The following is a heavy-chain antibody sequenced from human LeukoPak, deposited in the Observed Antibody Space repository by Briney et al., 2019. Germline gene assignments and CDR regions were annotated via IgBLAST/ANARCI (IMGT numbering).Heavy chain of an antibody. Sequence: GGSLRLSCAASGFTVSSNYMSWVRQAPGKGLEWVSVIYRGGDTYYADSVKGRFTISRDNSKNTLYLQMNSLRAEDTAVYYCARGRPAGYFDYWGQGALVTVSS. D-gene: IGHD6-19*01. CDR1: GFTVSSNY. V-gene: IGHV3-53*01. CDR3: ARGRPAGYFDY. J-gene: IGHJ4*02. CDR2: IYRGGDT.